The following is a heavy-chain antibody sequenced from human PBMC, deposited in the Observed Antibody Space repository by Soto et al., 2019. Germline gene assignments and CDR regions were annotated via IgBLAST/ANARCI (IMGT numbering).Heavy chain of an antibody. V-gene: IGHV5-51*01. CDR1: GYSFTNYW. CDR2: IYPGDSDT. CDR3: ARHGKLCTTTSCYTGYGMDV. D-gene: IGHD2-2*02. Sequence: GESLKISCKVSGYSFTNYWIAWVRQMPGKGLELMGIIYPGDSDTRYSSSFQGQVTISVDKSISTAYLQWSSLKASDTAMYYCARHGKLCTTTSCYTGYGMDVWGQGTTVTVSS. J-gene: IGHJ6*02.